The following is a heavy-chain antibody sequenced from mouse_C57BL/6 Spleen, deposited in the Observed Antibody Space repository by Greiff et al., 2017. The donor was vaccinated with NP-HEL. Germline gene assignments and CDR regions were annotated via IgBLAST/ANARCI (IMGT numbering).Heavy chain of an antibody. CDR3: AAPITTVAPFDY. D-gene: IGHD1-1*01. Sequence: VKLMESGAELVKPGASVKISCKASGYAFSSYWMSWVKQRPGKGLEWIGQIYPGDGDTNYNGKFKGKATLTADKSSSTAYMQLSSLTSEDSAVYFCAAPITTVAPFDYWGQGTTLTVSS. V-gene: IGHV1-80*01. CDR2: IYPGDGDT. J-gene: IGHJ2*01. CDR1: GYAFSSYW.